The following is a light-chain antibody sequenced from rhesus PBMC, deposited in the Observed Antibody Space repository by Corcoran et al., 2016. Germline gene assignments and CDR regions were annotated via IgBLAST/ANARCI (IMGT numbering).Light chain of an antibody. Sequence: EIVLTQSPATLSLSPGERATLSCRASQSVSSSLAWYQQKPGQAPRLLIYDASSRATVIPDRFSGSGSGTDFLLTISSLEPEDVGVYYCQQYSNWPTFGGGTKVELK. CDR1: QSVSSS. CDR3: QQYSNWPT. CDR2: DAS. J-gene: IGKJ4*01. V-gene: IGKV3-35*01.